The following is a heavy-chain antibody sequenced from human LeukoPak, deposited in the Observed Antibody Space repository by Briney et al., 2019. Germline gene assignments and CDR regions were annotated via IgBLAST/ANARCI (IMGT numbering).Heavy chain of an antibody. D-gene: IGHD2/OR15-2a*01. J-gene: IGHJ4*02. Sequence: GGSLRISCAASGFTFNNYAMSWARQAPGKGLEWVSYIGSGSTTIYYADSVKGRFTVSREDAKNSLYLQMNSLRDEDTSVYYCARDTRNWADYWGRGTLVTVSS. CDR3: ARDTRNWADY. CDR1: GFTFNNYA. V-gene: IGHV3-48*02. CDR2: IGSGSTTI.